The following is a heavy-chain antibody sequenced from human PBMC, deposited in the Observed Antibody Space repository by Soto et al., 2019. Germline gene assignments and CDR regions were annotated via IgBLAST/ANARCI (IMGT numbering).Heavy chain of an antibody. D-gene: IGHD1-26*01. CDR2: IYYSGST. Sequence: SETLSLTCTVSGGSISSGDYYWSWIRQPPGKGLEWIGYIYYSGSTYYNPSLKSRVTISVDTSKNQFSLKLSSVTAADTAVYYCARARDVVGATHFDYWGQGTLVTVSS. J-gene: IGHJ4*02. CDR3: ARARDVVGATHFDY. CDR1: GGSISSGDYY. V-gene: IGHV4-30-4*01.